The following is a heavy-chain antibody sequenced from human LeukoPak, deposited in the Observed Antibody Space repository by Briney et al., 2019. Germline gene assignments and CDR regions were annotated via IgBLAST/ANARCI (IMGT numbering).Heavy chain of an antibody. CDR2: IGTVGYT. Sequence: PGGSLRLSCTASGFTFSTNAMTWVRQAPGKGLEWVSGIGTVGYTYYADSVRGRFAISRDNSKDTLYLQMNSLRAEDTAVYYCARDLTVVTQNLFDYWGQGTLVTVSS. D-gene: IGHD4-23*01. J-gene: IGHJ4*01. CDR1: GFTFSTNA. CDR3: ARDLTVVTQNLFDY. V-gene: IGHV3-23*01.